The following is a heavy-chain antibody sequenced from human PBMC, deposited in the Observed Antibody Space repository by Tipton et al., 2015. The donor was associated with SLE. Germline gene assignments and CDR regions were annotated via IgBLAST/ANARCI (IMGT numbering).Heavy chain of an antibody. CDR2: ISYDGSNK. V-gene: IGHV3-30-3*01. CDR3: ARGGDYGGSHDAFDI. Sequence: PLRLSCAASGFTFSSYAMHWVRQAPGKGLEWVAVISYDGSNKYYADSVKGRFTISRDNSKNTLYLQMNSLRAEDTAVYYCARGGDYGGSHDAFDIWGQGTMVTVSS. J-gene: IGHJ3*02. CDR1: GFTFSSYA. D-gene: IGHD4-23*01.